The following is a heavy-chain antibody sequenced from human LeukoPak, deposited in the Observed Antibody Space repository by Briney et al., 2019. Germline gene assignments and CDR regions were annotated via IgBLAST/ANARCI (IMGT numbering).Heavy chain of an antibody. D-gene: IGHD2/OR15-2a*01. CDR2: ITSKTEGGTT. J-gene: IGHJ4*02. CDR1: GLTLKYAW. CDR3: TTGTFATFDY. V-gene: IGHV3-15*01. Sequence: LGGSLRLSCAASGLTLKYAWMSWVRQAPGKGLEWVGRITSKTEGGTTDYAAPVKGRFTISRDDSKNTLYLQTNSLSTEDTAVYYCTTGTFATFDYWGQGILVTVSS.